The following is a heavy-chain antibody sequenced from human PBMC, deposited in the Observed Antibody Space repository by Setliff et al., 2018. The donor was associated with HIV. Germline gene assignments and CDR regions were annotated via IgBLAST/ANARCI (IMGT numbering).Heavy chain of an antibody. V-gene: IGHV7-4-1*02. J-gene: IGHJ5*01. CDR3: ARGNHGVWGDYSNFFDS. CDR1: ADTFTNCL. Sequence: ASVKVSCKASADTFTNCLINWVRQAPGQELEWMGWINTDSGTPTYAQAFTGRFVFSLDTSVSTAFLQITSLKAEDTAVYYCARGNHGVWGDYSNFFDSWGQGTLVTVSS. D-gene: IGHD3-3*01. CDR2: INTDSGTP.